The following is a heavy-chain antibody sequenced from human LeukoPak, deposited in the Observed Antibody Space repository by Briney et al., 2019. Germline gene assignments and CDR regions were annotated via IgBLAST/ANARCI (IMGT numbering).Heavy chain of an antibody. CDR1: GFTFSSSG. V-gene: IGHV3-30*02. Sequence: GGSLRLSCAASGFTFSSSGMHWVRQAPGKGLEWLAFIRYDGSDKYYADSVKGRFTISRDNSKNTLYLQMSSLRDEDTAVYYCAKDWSIAAPCXLGXXYWGQGTLVTVSS. J-gene: IGHJ4*02. CDR3: AKDWSIAAPCXLGXXY. CDR2: IRYDGSDK. D-gene: IGHD6-6*01.